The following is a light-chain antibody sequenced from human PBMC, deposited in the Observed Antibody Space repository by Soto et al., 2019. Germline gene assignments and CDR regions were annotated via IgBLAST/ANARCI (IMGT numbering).Light chain of an antibody. CDR1: QSVLYSSNNKNY. J-gene: IGKJ2*01. CDR2: WAS. V-gene: IGKV4-1*01. CDR3: QQHFTTPYT. Sequence: VVLTQSPDSLAVALGERATIKCRSSQSVLYSSNNKNYLAWYQRKPGQPPKLLFTWASTRASGVPDRFRGSGSGTDFTLTISSLQPEDVAVYFCQQHFTTPYTFGQGTKLEIK.